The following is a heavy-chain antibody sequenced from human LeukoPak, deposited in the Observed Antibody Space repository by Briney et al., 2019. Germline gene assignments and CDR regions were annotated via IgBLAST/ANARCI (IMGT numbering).Heavy chain of an antibody. V-gene: IGHV3-23*01. D-gene: IGHD5-12*01. Sequence: GGSLRLSCAASGFTFSSCAMSWVRQAPGKGLEWVSTIIDSGNSIYYADSAEGRFTISRDNSKNSLYLQMNSLRAEDTAVYYCARDRGYDSVVSPYYFDYWGQGPLVTVSS. J-gene: IGHJ4*02. CDR1: GFTFSSCA. CDR2: IIDSGNSI. CDR3: ARDRGYDSVVSPYYFDY.